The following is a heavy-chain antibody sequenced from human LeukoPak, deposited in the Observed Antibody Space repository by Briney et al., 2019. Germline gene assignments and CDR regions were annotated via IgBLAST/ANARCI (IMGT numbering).Heavy chain of an antibody. D-gene: IGHD3-10*01. J-gene: IGHJ3*02. CDR3: ARGVRGPGAFDI. CDR2: IYGGGST. Sequence: SGVSLRLSCAVSGFTVSYSYMSWVRQAPGKGLEWVSDIYGGGSTYNADSVKGRFTISRDNSKNTLYLQMNSLRAEDTAVYYCARGVRGPGAFDIWGQGTMVTVSS. CDR1: GFTVSYSY. V-gene: IGHV3-53*01.